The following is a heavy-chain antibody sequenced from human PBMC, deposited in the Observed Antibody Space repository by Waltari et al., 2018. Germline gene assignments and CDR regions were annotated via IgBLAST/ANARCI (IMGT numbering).Heavy chain of an antibody. Sequence: EVQLLESGGGLVQPGGSLRLSCAASGFTFSSYILTWVSQAPGKGLGWVSAIRVSVDSTYYSDFVKGRFTISRDNSKNTLYLQMNSLRAEDTAVYYCVRGGWADYWGQGTLVTVSS. CDR1: GFTFSSYI. J-gene: IGHJ4*02. CDR2: IRVSVDST. V-gene: IGHV3-23*01. CDR3: VRGGWADY. D-gene: IGHD1-26*01.